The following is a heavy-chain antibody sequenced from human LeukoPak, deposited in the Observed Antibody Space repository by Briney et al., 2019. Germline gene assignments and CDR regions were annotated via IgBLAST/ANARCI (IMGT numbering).Heavy chain of an antibody. V-gene: IGHV4-59*01. J-gene: IGHJ5*02. CDR3: ARLIRGNLAVAEGWFDP. Sequence: NPSQTLSLTCTVSGGSISSYYWSWIRQPPGKGLEWIGYIYYSGSTNYNPSLKSRVTISVDTSKNQFSLKLSSVTAADTAVYYCARLIRGNLAVAEGWFDPWGQGTLVTVSS. D-gene: IGHD6-19*01. CDR1: GGSISSYY. CDR2: IYYSGST.